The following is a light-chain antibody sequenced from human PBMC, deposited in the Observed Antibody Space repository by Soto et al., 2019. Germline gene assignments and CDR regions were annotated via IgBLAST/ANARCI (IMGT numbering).Light chain of an antibody. J-gene: IGLJ2*01. CDR3: NSYTSSSTVV. V-gene: IGLV2-14*03. CDR2: DVS. CDR1: SSDVGGYNY. Sequence: QSALTQPASVSGSPGQSITISCTGTSSDVGGYNYVSWYQHHPGKAPKLIIYDVSNRPSGVSNRFSGSKSGNTASLTISGLQAEAEADYYCNSYTSSSTVVFGGGTKLTVL.